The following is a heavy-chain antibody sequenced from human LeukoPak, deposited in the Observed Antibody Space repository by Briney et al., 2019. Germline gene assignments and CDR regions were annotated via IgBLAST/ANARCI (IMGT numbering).Heavy chain of an antibody. CDR1: GYTFTGYY. CDR2: INPSSGGT. CDR3: ARKPLWANWFDP. Sequence: GASVKVSCKASGYTFTGYYMHWVRQAPGQGLEWMGWINPSSGGTNYAQKFQGRVTMTRDTSISTAYMELSRLRSDDTAVYYCARKPLWANWFDPWGQGTLVTVSS. V-gene: IGHV1-2*02. J-gene: IGHJ5*02. D-gene: IGHD3-16*01.